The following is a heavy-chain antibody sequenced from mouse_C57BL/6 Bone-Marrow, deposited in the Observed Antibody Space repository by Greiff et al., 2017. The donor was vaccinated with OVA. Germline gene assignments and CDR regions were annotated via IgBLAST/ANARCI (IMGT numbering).Heavy chain of an antibody. V-gene: IGHV2-2*01. J-gene: IGHJ1*03. D-gene: IGHD6-1*01. CDR3: ARNGLCDWYFDV. CDR2: IWSGGST. CDR1: GFSLTSYG. Sequence: QVQLQQSGPGLVQPSQSLSITCTVSGFSLTSYGVHWVRQSPGKGLEWLRVIWSGGSTDYNAAFISRLSISKDNSKSQVFFKMNSLQADDTAIYYCARNGLCDWYFDVWGTGTTVTVSS.